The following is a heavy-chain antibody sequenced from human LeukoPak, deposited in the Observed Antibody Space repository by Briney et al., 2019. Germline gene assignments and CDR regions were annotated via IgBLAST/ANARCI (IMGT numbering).Heavy chain of an antibody. Sequence: GGSLRLSCVASGFTFSSYAMSWVRRAPGKGLEWVSAIVGSGGSTFYADSVKGRFTISRDNSKNTLYLQMNSLRAEDTAVYYCAKRDSSGWYYFDYWGQGTLVTVSS. D-gene: IGHD6-19*01. CDR2: IVGSGGST. CDR3: AKRDSSGWYYFDY. V-gene: IGHV3-23*01. J-gene: IGHJ4*02. CDR1: GFTFSSYA.